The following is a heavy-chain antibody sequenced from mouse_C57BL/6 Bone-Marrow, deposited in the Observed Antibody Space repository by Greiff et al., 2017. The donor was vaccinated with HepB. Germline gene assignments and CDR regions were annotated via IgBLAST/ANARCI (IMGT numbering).Heavy chain of an antibody. CDR1: GFNIKDDY. V-gene: IGHV14-4*01. J-gene: IGHJ2*01. CDR2: IDPENGDT. Sequence: EVQLQQSGAELVRPGASVKLSCTASGFNIKDDYMHWVKQRPEQGLEWIGWIDPENGDTEYASKFQGKATITADTSSNTAYLQLSSLTSEDTAVYYCTFYGNYTYFDYWGQGTTLTVSS. CDR3: TFYGNYTYFDY. D-gene: IGHD2-1*01.